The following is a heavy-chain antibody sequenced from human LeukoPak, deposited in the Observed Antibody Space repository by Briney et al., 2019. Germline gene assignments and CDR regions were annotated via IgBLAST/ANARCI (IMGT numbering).Heavy chain of an antibody. Sequence: PSETLSLTCTVSGGSISSYYWSWIRQPPGKGLEWIGYIHYSGSTNYNPSLKSRVTISVDTSKNQFSLKLSSVTAADTAVYYCARDGYSGNDGLWGQGSLVTVSS. CDR1: GGSISSYY. D-gene: IGHD5-12*01. J-gene: IGHJ4*02. V-gene: IGHV4-59*01. CDR3: ARDGYSGNDGL. CDR2: IHYSGST.